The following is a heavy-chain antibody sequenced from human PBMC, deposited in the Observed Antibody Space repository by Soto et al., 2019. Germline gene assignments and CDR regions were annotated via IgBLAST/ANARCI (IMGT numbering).Heavy chain of an antibody. CDR3: TSEHTEISDFFYDALDI. J-gene: IGHJ3*02. Sequence: ASGKSSCKAFGYTFTHYCTHWVRQAPGQGLEWMGWMNPNSGGTNFAQKFQGRVTMTRDTSIGTAYIEVNSLTSDDTAVYCCTSEHTEISDFFYDALDIWGQGTTVTVSS. D-gene: IGHD2-8*02. CDR2: MNPNSGGT. V-gene: IGHV1-2*02. CDR1: GYTFTHYC.